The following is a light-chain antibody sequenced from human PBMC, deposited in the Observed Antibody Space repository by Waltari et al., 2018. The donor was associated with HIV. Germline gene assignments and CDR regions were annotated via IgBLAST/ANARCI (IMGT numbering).Light chain of an antibody. CDR2: GAS. V-gene: IGKV3-20*01. J-gene: IGKJ2*02. CDR1: QSISSGY. Sequence: IVFTQSPATLSLSPGERATLSCRASQSISSGYLAWYQQRPGQPPMLLIDGASNRATGIPDRFSGSGSETVFTLTITGMEPEDFAMYYCQQYGSSPCTFGLGTKLEI. CDR3: QQYGSSPCT.